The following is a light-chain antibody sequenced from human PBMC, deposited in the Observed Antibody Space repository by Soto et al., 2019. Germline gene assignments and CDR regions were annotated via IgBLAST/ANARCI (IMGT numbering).Light chain of an antibody. V-gene: IGKV3-11*01. CDR3: QQRSNWRRT. Sequence: EIVLTQSPATLSLSPGERATLSCRASQSVSSYLAWYHQNPGQAPRLLIYYASNRATGNPARFSGSGSVTDFTLTISSLEPEDFADYYCQQRSNWRRTFGQGTKVDIK. CDR1: QSVSSY. CDR2: YAS. J-gene: IGKJ1*01.